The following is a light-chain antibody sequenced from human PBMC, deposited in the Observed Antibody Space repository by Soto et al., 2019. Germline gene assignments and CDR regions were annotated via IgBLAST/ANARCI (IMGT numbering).Light chain of an antibody. V-gene: IGLV2-23*02. CDR1: SGDVGGYNL. CDR2: EVT. CDR3: CSDAGNSEV. Sequence: QSVLTQPASVSGSPGQSITIPCTGTSGDVGGYNLVSWYQQRPGKAPKLMIYEVTERPSGVSNRFSGSKSGNTASLTISGLQPDDEADYYCCSDAGNSEVFGTGNKVTVL. J-gene: IGLJ1*01.